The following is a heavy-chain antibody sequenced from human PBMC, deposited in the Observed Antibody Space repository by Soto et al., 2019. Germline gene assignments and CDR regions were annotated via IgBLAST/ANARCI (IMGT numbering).Heavy chain of an antibody. D-gene: IGHD5-12*01. Sequence: QVQLVQSGAEVKKPGSSVKGSCKASGGTFSNYAITWVRQAPGQGLEWLGRIIPIFGSANYAQKFQGRVMITADESTTTAYMELSSLRSYDTAVYYCAKDGGKDGYFVNWFDPWGQGTLVTGSS. CDR1: GGTFSNYA. V-gene: IGHV1-69*15. CDR3: AKDGGKDGYFVNWFDP. J-gene: IGHJ5*02. CDR2: IIPIFGSA.